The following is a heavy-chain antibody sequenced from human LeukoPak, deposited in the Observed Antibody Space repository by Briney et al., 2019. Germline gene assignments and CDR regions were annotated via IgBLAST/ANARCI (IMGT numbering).Heavy chain of an antibody. CDR2: ISSSSSYI. V-gene: IGHV3-21*01. Sequence: GGSLRLSCAASGFTFSSYSMNWVRQAPGKGLEWVSSISSSSSYIYYADSVKGRFTISRDNAKNSLYLKMNSLRAEDTDVYYCARLIPRSQPPEVAGTWDSYWGQGTLVTVSS. D-gene: IGHD6-19*01. CDR3: ARLIPRSQPPEVAGTWDSY. J-gene: IGHJ4*02. CDR1: GFTFSSYS.